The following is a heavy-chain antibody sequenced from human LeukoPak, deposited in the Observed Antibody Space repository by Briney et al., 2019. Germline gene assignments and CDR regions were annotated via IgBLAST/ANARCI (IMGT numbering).Heavy chain of an antibody. V-gene: IGHV4-34*01. CDR2: INHSGST. CDR3: ARGRSGGYFDY. J-gene: IGHJ4*02. CDR1: GGSFSGYY. D-gene: IGHD3-16*01. Sequence: KPSETLSLTCAVYGGSFSGYYWSWIRQPPGKGLEWIGEINHSGSTNYNPSLKSRVTISVDTSKNQFSLKLSSVTAADTAVYYCARGRSGGYFDYRGQGTLVTVSS.